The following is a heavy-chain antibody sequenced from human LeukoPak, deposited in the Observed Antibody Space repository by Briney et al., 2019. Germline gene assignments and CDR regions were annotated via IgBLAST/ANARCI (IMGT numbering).Heavy chain of an antibody. CDR1: GYTFTSYG. CDR2: ISAYNGNT. Sequence: ASVKVSCKASGYTFTSYGISWVQQAPGQGLEWMGWISAYNGNTNYAQKLQGRVTMTTDTSTSTAYMALRSLRSDDTAVYYCARPTAPGGAFDIWGQGTMVTVSS. D-gene: IGHD3-16*01. V-gene: IGHV1-18*01. J-gene: IGHJ3*02. CDR3: ARPTAPGGAFDI.